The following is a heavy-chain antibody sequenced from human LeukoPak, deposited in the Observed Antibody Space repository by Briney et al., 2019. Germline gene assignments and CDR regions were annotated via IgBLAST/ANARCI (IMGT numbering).Heavy chain of an antibody. V-gene: IGHV4-59*01. D-gene: IGHD3-10*01. CDR1: GGSISSCY. J-gene: IGHJ6*03. Sequence: SETLSLTCTVSGGSISSCYWSWIRQPPGKGLEWIGYIYYSGSTNYNPSLKSRVTISVDTSKNQFSLKLSSVTAADTAVYYCARGLWFGELDYYYMDVWGKGTTVTISS. CDR3: ARGLWFGELDYYYMDV. CDR2: IYYSGST.